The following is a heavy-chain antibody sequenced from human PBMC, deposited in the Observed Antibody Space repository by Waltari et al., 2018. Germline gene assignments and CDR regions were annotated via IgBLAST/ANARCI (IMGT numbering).Heavy chain of an antibody. Sequence: QVQLQQWGAGLLKPSETLSLTCAVSGGSFSGHYWSGIRQPPGKGLEWIGEINHSGSTNYNPSLKSRVTISVDTSKNQFSLKLSSVTAADTAVYYCARGRYGGNHLDYWGQGTLVTVSS. CDR1: GGSFSGHY. J-gene: IGHJ4*02. V-gene: IGHV4-34*01. CDR2: INHSGST. D-gene: IGHD2-15*01. CDR3: ARGRYGGNHLDY.